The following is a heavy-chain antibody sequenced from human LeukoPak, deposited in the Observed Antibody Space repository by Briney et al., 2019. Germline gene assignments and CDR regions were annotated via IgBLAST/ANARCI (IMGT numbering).Heavy chain of an antibody. Sequence: SETLSLTCTVSGGSISSYYWSWIRQPPGKGLEWIGYIYYSGSTNYNPSLKSRVTISVDTSKNQFSLKLSSVTAADTAVYYCAREFNYDFWSGSYFDYSGQGTLVTVSS. CDR3: AREFNYDFWSGSYFDY. D-gene: IGHD3-3*01. J-gene: IGHJ4*02. CDR2: IYYSGST. CDR1: GGSISSYY. V-gene: IGHV4-59*01.